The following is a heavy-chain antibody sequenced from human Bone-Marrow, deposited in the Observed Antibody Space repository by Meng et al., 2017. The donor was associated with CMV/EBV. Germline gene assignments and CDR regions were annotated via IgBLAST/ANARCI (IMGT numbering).Heavy chain of an antibody. J-gene: IGHJ5*02. CDR3: AGAITWFDP. CDR2: IKSDGSEV. Sequence: LRRSCAASGFTLSSYWMHWVRQVPGKGLVWVSRIKSDGSEVFYADSVKGRFTISRDNAKNTLYLQMNSLTAEDTAVYYCAGAITWFDPWGQGTLVTVSS. D-gene: IGHD3-16*01. CDR1: GFTLSSYW. V-gene: IGHV3-74*01.